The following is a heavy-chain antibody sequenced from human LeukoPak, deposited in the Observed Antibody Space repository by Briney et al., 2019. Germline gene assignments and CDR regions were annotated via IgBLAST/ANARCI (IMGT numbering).Heavy chain of an antibody. CDR1: GGSFSGYY. CDR2: INHSGST. D-gene: IGHD1-26*01. V-gene: IGHV4-34*01. Sequence: SETLSLTCAVYGGSFSGYYWSWIRHPPGKGLERIGEINHSGSTNYNPSLKSRVTISVDTSKNQFSLKLSSVTAADTAVYYCARLLVGATYCFDYWGQGTLVTVSS. J-gene: IGHJ4*02. CDR3: ARLLVGATYCFDY.